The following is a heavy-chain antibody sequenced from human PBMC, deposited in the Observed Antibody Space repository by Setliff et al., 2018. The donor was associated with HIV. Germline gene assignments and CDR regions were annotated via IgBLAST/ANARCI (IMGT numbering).Heavy chain of an antibody. CDR3: ARGVYCGGDCYRGADF. V-gene: IGHV4-31*03. CDR2: IQSSGIT. D-gene: IGHD2-21*02. J-gene: IGHJ4*02. Sequence: SETLSLTCSVSGGSISSVIYYWTWVRQHPGKGLEWIGYIQSSGITYYNPSLQGRVTMSVDTSKNKFSLKLSSVTAADTAVFYCARGVYCGGDCYRGADFWGQGTLVTVSS. CDR1: GGSISSVIYY.